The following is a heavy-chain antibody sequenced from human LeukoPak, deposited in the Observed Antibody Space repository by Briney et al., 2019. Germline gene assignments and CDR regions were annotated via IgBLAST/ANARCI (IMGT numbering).Heavy chain of an antibody. Sequence: PGGSLRLSCAASGFTLNSDAMNWVRQAPGKGLEWVSATSGSGYSTYYADSVKGRFSISRDNSRNTLYLQMNTLRAEDTAVYYCAKSYGLDYWGQGTLVTVSS. CDR2: TSGSGYST. CDR1: GFTLNSDA. J-gene: IGHJ4*02. V-gene: IGHV3-23*01. D-gene: IGHD3-16*01. CDR3: AKSYGLDY.